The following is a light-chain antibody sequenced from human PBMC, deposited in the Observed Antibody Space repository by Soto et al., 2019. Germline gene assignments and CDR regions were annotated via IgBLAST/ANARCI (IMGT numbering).Light chain of an antibody. CDR1: QSVSSD. Sequence: EIVMTQSPATLSVSPGERATLSCWASQSVSSDLAWYRQKPGQAPRLLIYVAYTRATGIPARFSGSGSGTEFTLTISSLQPEDFAVYYCQQYNKWPYAFGQGTKLEIK. CDR3: QQYNKWPYA. J-gene: IGKJ2*01. V-gene: IGKV3-15*01. CDR2: VAY.